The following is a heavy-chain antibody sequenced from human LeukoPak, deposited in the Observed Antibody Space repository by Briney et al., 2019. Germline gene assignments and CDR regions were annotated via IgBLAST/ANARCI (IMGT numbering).Heavy chain of an antibody. CDR2: IYYSGST. CDR3: ARASSRGDILTGYYLMEPYYFDY. V-gene: IGHV4-59*01. CDR1: GGSISSYY. Sequence: SETLSLTCTVSGGSISSYYWSWIRQPPGKGLEWIGYIYYSGSTNYNPSLKSRVTISVDTSKNQFSLKLSSVTAADTAVYYCARASSRGDILTGYYLMEPYYFDYWGQGTLVTVSS. D-gene: IGHD3-9*01. J-gene: IGHJ4*02.